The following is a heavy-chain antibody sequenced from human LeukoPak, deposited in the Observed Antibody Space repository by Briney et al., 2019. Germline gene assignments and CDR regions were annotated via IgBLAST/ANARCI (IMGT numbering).Heavy chain of an antibody. D-gene: IGHD3-3*01. V-gene: IGHV3-7*03. CDR1: GFTFSTYW. CDR2: IKRDGSEK. CDR3: AKGPGKWLLLSYFDY. J-gene: IGHJ4*02. Sequence: PGGSLRLSCAASGFTFSTYWMTWVRQAPGKGLEWVANIKRDGSEKNYVDSVKGRFTISRDNAKNSLYLQMNSLRAEDTALYYCAKGPGKWLLLSYFDYWGQGTLVTVSS.